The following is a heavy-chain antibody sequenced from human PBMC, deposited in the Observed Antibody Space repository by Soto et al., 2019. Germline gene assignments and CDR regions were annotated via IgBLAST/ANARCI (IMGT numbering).Heavy chain of an antibody. J-gene: IGHJ6*02. Sequence: VKVSCKASGGTFSSYAISWVRQAPGQGLEWMGGIIPIFGTANYAQKFQGRVTITADKSTSTAYMELSSLRSEDTAVYYCARPHGAMVRGGGWYYGMDVWGQGTTVTVSS. D-gene: IGHD3-10*01. CDR1: GGTFSSYA. CDR2: IIPIFGTA. V-gene: IGHV1-69*06. CDR3: ARPHGAMVRGGGWYYGMDV.